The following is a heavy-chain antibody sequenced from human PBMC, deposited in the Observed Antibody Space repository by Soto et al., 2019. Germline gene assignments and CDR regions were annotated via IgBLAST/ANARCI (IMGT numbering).Heavy chain of an antibody. D-gene: IGHD1-26*01. V-gene: IGHV1-69*06. J-gene: IGHJ3*02. CDR3: ARKWERHAFDI. CDR2: IIPIFGTA. Sequence: SVKVSCKTSGGTFSSYAISWVRQAPGQGLEWMGGIIPIFGTADYAQKFQGRVTITADKSTSTAYMELSSLRSEDTAVYYCARKWERHAFDIWGQGTMVTVSS. CDR1: GGTFSSYA.